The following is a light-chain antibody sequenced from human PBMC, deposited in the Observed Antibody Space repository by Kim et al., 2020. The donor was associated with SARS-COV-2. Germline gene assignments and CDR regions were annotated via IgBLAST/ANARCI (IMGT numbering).Light chain of an antibody. CDR2: DVT. V-gene: IGLV2-11*03. CDR3: CLELGDGVRI. J-gene: IGLJ2*01. Sequence: GQSGTISCAGTSSDIGAYDYVSWYQQHPGKAPKLIIYDVTKRPSGVSDRLSGSKSGNTASLSISGLQTEDEADYHCCLELGDGVRIFGGGTKLTVL. CDR1: SSDIGAYDY.